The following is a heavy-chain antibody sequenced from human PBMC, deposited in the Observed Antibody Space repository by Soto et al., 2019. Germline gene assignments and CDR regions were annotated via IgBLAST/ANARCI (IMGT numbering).Heavy chain of an antibody. V-gene: IGHV3-48*03. Sequence: RRLSCAASGFTFSSYEMNWVRQAPGKGLEWVSYISSSGSNIYYADSVQGRFTISRDNAKNSLYLQMNSLRAEDTAVYYCATRSGGGGAFDFWGQGTMVTVSS. J-gene: IGHJ3*01. CDR2: ISSSGSNI. D-gene: IGHD3-10*01. CDR3: ATRSGGGGAFDF. CDR1: GFTFSSYE.